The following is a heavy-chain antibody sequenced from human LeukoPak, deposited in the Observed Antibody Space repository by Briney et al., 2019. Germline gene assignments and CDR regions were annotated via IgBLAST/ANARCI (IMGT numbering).Heavy chain of an antibody. D-gene: IGHD4-11*01. V-gene: IGHV4-30-4*01. J-gene: IGHJ6*02. Sequence: SETLSLTCTVSGGSISSGDFCWSWIRQPPEKGLEYIGYIYHNGITFYNPSLRSRVTVSIDTSRNQFSLKLSSVTAADTAVYYCARDRSTVDYYGLDVWGQRTTVIVSS. CDR3: ARDRSTVDYYGLDV. CDR2: IYHNGIT. CDR1: GGSISSGDFC.